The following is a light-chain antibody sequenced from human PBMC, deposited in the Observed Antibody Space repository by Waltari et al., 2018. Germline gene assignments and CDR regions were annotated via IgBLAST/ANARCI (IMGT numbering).Light chain of an antibody. V-gene: IGKV1-5*03. CDR2: KAS. CDR3: QQYHSYSPYT. CDR1: QTISIY. J-gene: IGKJ2*01. Sequence: DIQMTQSPSTLSASVGDRVTITCRASQTISIYLAWYQQKPGKAPNLLIYKASTLESGVPSRFSGSGSGTEFTLTISILQPDDFATYYCQQYHSYSPYTFGQGTKLDIK.